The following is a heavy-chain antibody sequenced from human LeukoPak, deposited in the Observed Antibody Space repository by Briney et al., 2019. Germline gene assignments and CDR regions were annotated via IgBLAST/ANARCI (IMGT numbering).Heavy chain of an antibody. D-gene: IGHD5-18*01. V-gene: IGHV3-23*01. CDR3: AREDGYSYGYFDY. Sequence: PGGSLRLSCAASGVTLSSYAMSWARQAPGKGLEWVSGISSSGSGGNTYYADSVKGRFTISRDSSKNSLYLQMNSLRAEDTAVYYCAREDGYSYGYFDYWGQGTLVTVSS. CDR1: GVTLSSYA. CDR2: ISSSGSGGNT. J-gene: IGHJ4*02.